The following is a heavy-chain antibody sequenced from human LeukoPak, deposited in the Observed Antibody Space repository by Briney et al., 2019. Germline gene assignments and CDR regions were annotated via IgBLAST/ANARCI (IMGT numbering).Heavy chain of an antibody. Sequence: PSETLSLTCTVSGGSISHYYWSWIRQPPGKGLEWIGYIYYSGSTNYNPSLKSRVTISMDTPRNQFSLKLSSVTAADTAVYYCARDSIAAAGTGLDYWGQGTLVTVSS. CDR2: IYYSGST. D-gene: IGHD6-13*01. CDR3: ARDSIAAAGTGLDY. J-gene: IGHJ4*02. V-gene: IGHV4-59*01. CDR1: GGSISHYY.